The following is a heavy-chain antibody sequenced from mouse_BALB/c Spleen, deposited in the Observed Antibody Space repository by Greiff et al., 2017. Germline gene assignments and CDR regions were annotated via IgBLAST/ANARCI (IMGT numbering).Heavy chain of an antibody. CDR2: ISSGGSYT. Sequence: EVKLVESGGGLVKPGGSLKLSCAASGFTFSSYAMSWVRQSPEKRLEWVAEISSGGSYTYYPDTVTGRFTISRDNAKNTLYLEMSSLRSEDTAMYYCAREGTGTGYAMDYWGQGTSVTVSS. CDR1: GFTFSSYA. V-gene: IGHV5-9-4*01. D-gene: IGHD4-1*01. CDR3: AREGTGTGYAMDY. J-gene: IGHJ4*01.